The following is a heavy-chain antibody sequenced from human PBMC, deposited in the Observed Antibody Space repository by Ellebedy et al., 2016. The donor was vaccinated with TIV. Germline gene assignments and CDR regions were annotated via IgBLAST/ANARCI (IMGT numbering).Heavy chain of an antibody. V-gene: IGHV1-8*01. Sequence: AASVKVSCKASGYTFTDYDINWVRQATGQGLEYLGWMKPGSGNTGYAQKFEGRVTMTRNTSTSTAYMELSSLRSDDTAVYYCVVGLFHPWGQGTLASVSS. J-gene: IGHJ5*02. CDR2: MKPGSGNT. CDR1: GYTFTDYD. CDR3: VVGLFHP. D-gene: IGHD3/OR15-3a*01.